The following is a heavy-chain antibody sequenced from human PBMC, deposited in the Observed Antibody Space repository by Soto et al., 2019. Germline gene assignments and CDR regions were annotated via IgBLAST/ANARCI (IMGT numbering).Heavy chain of an antibody. Sequence: EGQLVESGGGLVQPGGSLKLSCAASGFTFTDSAIHWVRQTSEKGLEWVGRIRNKVTTYATAYAESVKGRFTISRDDSINTVYLQMNSLKTEDSAVYYCTRRSDWTAIDPLDYWGQGTLVTVSS. CDR1: GFTFTDSA. CDR2: IRNKVTTYAT. J-gene: IGHJ4*02. V-gene: IGHV3-73*02. D-gene: IGHD5-18*01. CDR3: TRRSDWTAIDPLDY.